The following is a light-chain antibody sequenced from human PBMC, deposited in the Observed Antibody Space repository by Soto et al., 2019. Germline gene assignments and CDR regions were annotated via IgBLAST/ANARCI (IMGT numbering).Light chain of an antibody. V-gene: IGLV2-14*01. J-gene: IGLJ1*01. Sequence: QSALTQPASVSGSLGQSITISCTGTSSDIGGYKYVSWYQQHPGKAPKLIIFEVSNRPSGVSDRFSGSNSGNTASLTISGLQAEDEADYYCSSFTTSSTLVFGTGTKLTVL. CDR3: SSFTTSSTLV. CDR1: SSDIGGYKY. CDR2: EVS.